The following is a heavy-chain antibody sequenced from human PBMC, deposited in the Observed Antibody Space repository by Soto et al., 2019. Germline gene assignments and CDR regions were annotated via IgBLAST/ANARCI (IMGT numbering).Heavy chain of an antibody. CDR1: GYSFTSYW. CDR2: IYPGDSDT. D-gene: IGHD2-15*01. Sequence: GASLKISCKGSGYSFTSYWIGWVRQMPGKRLEWMGIIYPGDSDTRYSPSFQGQVTISAGKSISTAYLQWSSLKASDTAMYYCATAYCSGGSCYYYGMDVSGQGTTVTVSS. CDR3: ATAYCSGGSCYYYGMDV. J-gene: IGHJ6*02. V-gene: IGHV5-51*01.